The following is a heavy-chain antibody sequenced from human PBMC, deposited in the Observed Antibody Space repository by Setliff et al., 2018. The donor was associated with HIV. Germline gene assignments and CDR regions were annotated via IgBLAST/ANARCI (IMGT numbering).Heavy chain of an antibody. CDR1: GFTFTGYW. CDR2: INTDGSST. J-gene: IGHJ5*02. D-gene: IGHD6-6*01. Sequence: PGGSLRLSCAASGFTFTGYWMHWVRQAPGKGLLWVSRINTDGSSTTYADSVKGRFTISRDNAKNMVYPQMNSLRVEDTAVYYCGRGISARPGAPGNWFDPWGQGTLVTSPQ. CDR3: GRGISARPGAPGNWFDP. V-gene: IGHV3-74*01.